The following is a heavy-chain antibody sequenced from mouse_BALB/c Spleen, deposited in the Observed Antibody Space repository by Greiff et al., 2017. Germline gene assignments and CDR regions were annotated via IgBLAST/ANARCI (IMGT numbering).Heavy chain of an antibody. D-gene: IGHD2-2*01. Sequence: VQLHKSGAELVRPGTSVKISCKASGYTFTNYWLGWVKQRPGHGLEWIGDIYPGGGYTNYNEKFKGKATLTADTSSSTAYMQLSSLTSEDSAVYFCAYGYDAYYFDYWGQGTTLTVSS. CDR1: GYTFTNYW. V-gene: IGHV1-63*02. J-gene: IGHJ2*01. CDR3: AYGYDAYYFDY. CDR2: IYPGGGYT.